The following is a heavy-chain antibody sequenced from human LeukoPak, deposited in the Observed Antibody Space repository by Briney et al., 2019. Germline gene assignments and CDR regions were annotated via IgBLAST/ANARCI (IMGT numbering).Heavy chain of an antibody. D-gene: IGHD6-13*01. Sequence: GGSLRLSCAASGFTLTSWWMTWVRQLPGKGLEWVANIKPDGSDKYYVDSVKGRFTISRDNAKNTLYLQMNSLRAEDTAVYYCERGGFTSSWYWVYWGQGTLVTVSS. J-gene: IGHJ4*02. V-gene: IGHV3-7*01. CDR3: ERGGFTSSWYWVY. CDR2: IKPDGSDK. CDR1: GFTLTSWW.